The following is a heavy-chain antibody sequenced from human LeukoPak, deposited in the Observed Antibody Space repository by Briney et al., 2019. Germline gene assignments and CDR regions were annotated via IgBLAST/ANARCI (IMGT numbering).Heavy chain of an antibody. CDR3: ARESSSWYAASDFDI. Sequence: GASVNVSCKASGYTFTSYGISWVRQAPGQGLEWMGWISAYNGNTNYAQKLQGRVTMTTDTSTSTAYMELRSLRSDDTAVYYCARESSSWYAASDFDIWGQGTMVTVSS. CDR1: GYTFTSYG. CDR2: ISAYNGNT. V-gene: IGHV1-18*01. D-gene: IGHD6-13*01. J-gene: IGHJ3*02.